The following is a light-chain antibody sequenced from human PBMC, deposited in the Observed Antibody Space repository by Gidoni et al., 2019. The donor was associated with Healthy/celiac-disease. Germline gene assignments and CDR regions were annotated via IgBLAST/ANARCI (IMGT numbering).Light chain of an antibody. Sequence: DIQMTQSPSSLSASVGDRVTITCRASQSISSYLNWYQQKPGKAPRLLIDAASSLQSGVPSRFSGSGSGTDFTLTFTSLQPEDFATYFCQQSYSTPCSFGQGTKLEI. CDR2: AAS. V-gene: IGKV1-39*01. CDR3: QQSYSTPCS. J-gene: IGKJ2*04. CDR1: QSISSY.